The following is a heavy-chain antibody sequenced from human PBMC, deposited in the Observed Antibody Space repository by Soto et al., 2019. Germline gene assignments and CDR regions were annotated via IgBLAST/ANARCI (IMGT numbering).Heavy chain of an antibody. CDR1: GFTFDYYW. J-gene: IGHJ3*01. CDR3: ARGDRGGFDL. D-gene: IGHD3-10*01. V-gene: IGHV3-74*01. CDR2: VHSDGTTT. Sequence: EVQLVESGGGLVQPGESLRLSCAASGFTFDYYWMHWVRQAPGKGLVWVSRVHSDGTTTTYADSVKGRFTISRDNARNTVSLQMSRLRAGDTAIYYCARGDRGGFDLWGHGTVVTVSS.